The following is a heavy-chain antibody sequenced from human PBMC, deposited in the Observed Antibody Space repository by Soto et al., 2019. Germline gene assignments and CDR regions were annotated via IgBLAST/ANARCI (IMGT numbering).Heavy chain of an antibody. V-gene: IGHV3-30-3*01. CDR3: ARPAHNSDCSGGSCYPQYFDY. CDR1: GFTFSSYA. J-gene: IGHJ4*02. CDR2: ISYDGSNK. Sequence: GGSLRLSCAASGFTFSSYAMHWVRQAPGKGLEWVAVISYDGSNKYYADSVKGRFTISRDNSKNTLYLQMNSLRAEDTAVYYCARPAHNSDCSGGSCYPQYFDYWGQGTLVTVSS. D-gene: IGHD2-15*01.